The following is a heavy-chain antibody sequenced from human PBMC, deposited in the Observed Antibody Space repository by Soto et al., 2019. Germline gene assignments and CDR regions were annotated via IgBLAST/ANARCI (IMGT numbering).Heavy chain of an antibody. CDR3: ARGPRVGATRGFDP. V-gene: IGHV4-34*01. CDR1: GGSFSGYY. J-gene: IGHJ5*02. CDR2: INHSGST. D-gene: IGHD1-26*01. Sequence: QVQLQQWGAGLLKPSETLSLTCAVYGGSFSGYYWSWIRQPPGKGLEWIGEINHSGSTNYNPSLKSRVTIVVDTSMNQFSLKLSSVIAADTAVYYCARGPRVGATRGFDPWGQGTLVTVSS.